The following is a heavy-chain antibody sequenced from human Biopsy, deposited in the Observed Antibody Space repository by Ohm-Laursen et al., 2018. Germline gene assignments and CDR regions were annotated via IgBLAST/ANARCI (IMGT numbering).Heavy chain of an antibody. CDR1: GDSLSSYY. CDR3: ARDRGYYSDRTVPGYFDL. Sequence: SDTLSLTCTVSGDSLSSYYWSWIRQPPGKGLQWIGYVYYTWSTDYNPSLQSRVTISVDTSKNHFSLRLRSVTPADTAIYYCARDRGYYSDRTVPGYFDLWGRGTRVTVSS. CDR2: VYYTWST. J-gene: IGHJ2*01. D-gene: IGHD3-22*01. V-gene: IGHV4-59*01.